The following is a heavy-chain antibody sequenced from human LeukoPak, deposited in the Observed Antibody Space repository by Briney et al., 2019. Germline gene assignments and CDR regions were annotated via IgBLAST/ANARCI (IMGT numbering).Heavy chain of an antibody. CDR3: ARVGHISGSNFDY. D-gene: IGHD6-19*01. CDR2: LTPKSGST. Sequence: ASVKVSFKSSGYTFTGHYMHWVRQAPGQGLEWMGLLTPKSGSTNYAQEFQGRVTMTRDTYITTAYMELSRLRSDDTAVYYWARVGHISGSNFDYWGQGTLVTVSS. V-gene: IGHV1-2*02. J-gene: IGHJ4*02. CDR1: GYTFTGHY.